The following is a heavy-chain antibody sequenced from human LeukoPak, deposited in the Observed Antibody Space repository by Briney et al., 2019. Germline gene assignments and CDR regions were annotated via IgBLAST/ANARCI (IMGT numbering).Heavy chain of an antibody. CDR2: IIPILGIA. Sequence: SVKVSCKASGGTFSSYAISWVRQAPGQGLEWMGRIIPILGIANYAQKFQGRVTITPDKSTSTAYMKLSSLRSEDTAVYYCAREEVPVSYGMDVWGQGTTVTVSS. CDR3: AREEVPVSYGMDV. CDR1: GGTFSSYA. J-gene: IGHJ6*02. D-gene: IGHD1-14*01. V-gene: IGHV1-69*04.